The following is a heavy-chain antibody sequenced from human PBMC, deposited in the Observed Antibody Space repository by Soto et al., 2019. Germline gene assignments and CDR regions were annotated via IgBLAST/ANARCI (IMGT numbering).Heavy chain of an antibody. V-gene: IGHV4-39*02. CDR2: IYYSGST. J-gene: IGHJ6*02. CDR3: ASEHHYYYYGMDV. Sequence: QLQLQESGPGLVKPSETLSLTCTVSGGSISSSSYYWGWISQPPGTVLEWIGSIYYSGSTYYTPDLMSRVTISGDTAKTHFSLKLSSVTAADTAVSYCASEHHYYYYGMDVCGQGTTVTVSS. CDR1: GGSISSSSYY.